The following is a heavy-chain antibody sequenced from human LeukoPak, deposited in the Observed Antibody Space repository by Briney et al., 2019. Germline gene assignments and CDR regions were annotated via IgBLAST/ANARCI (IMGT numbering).Heavy chain of an antibody. CDR1: GYSFTRYW. J-gene: IGHJ4*02. CDR3: ARRRYCSGGSCYGVDY. Sequence: GESLKISCKGSGYSFTRYWIGRVRQMPGKGLEWMGIIHPGDSDTRYSPSLQGQVTISADKSINTAYLQWSSLKASDSAMYYCARRRYCSGGSCYGVDYWGQGSLVTVSS. D-gene: IGHD2-15*01. CDR2: IHPGDSDT. V-gene: IGHV5-51*01.